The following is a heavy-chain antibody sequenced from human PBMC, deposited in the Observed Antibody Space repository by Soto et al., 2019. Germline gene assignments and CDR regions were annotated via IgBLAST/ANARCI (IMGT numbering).Heavy chain of an antibody. Sequence: SLRLSCAASGFTFSSYAMHWVRQAPGKGLEWVAVISYDGSNKYYADSVKGRFTISRDNYKNTLYLQRNSLRAEDTAVYYCARDIFVFGVATWGYYYGMDVWGQGTTVTVSS. D-gene: IGHD3-3*01. CDR2: ISYDGSNK. CDR1: GFTFSSYA. CDR3: ARDIFVFGVATWGYYYGMDV. V-gene: IGHV3-30-3*01. J-gene: IGHJ6*02.